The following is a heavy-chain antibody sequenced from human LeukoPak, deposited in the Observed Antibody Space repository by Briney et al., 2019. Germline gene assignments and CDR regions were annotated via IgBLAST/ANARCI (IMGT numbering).Heavy chain of an antibody. CDR3: ARVRRPEYSSSSYYYYMDV. J-gene: IGHJ6*03. CDR2: INSNSGGT. V-gene: IGHV1-2*02. Sequence: GASVKVSCKASGYTFTGCYIHWVRQAPGQGLEWMGWINSNSGGTNYAQKFQGRVTMTRDTSTTTAYMELNRLRSDDTAVYYCARVRRPEYSSSSYYYYMDVWGKGTTVTVSS. CDR1: GYTFTGCY. D-gene: IGHD6-6*01.